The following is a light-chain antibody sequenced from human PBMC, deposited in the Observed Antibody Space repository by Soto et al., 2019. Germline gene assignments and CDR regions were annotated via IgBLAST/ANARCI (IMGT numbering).Light chain of an antibody. J-gene: IGKJ2*01. CDR1: QSISSW. V-gene: IGKV1-5*01. CDR3: QQYNSYSYT. CDR2: DAS. Sequence: DIQMTQSPSTLSASVGDRVTITCRASQSISSWLAWYQQKPGKAPKLLIYDASSLESGVPSRFSGSGSGTELTLNISSLQPDDFATYYCQQYNSYSYTFGQGTKLEIK.